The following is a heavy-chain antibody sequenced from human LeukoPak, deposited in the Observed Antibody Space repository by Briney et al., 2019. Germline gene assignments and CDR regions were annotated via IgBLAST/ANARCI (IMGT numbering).Heavy chain of an antibody. D-gene: IGHD6-13*01. Sequence: GGSLRLSCAASGFTFSRYWMHWVRQAPGKGLVWVSRINSDGSSTSYADSVKGRFTISRDNAKNTLYLQMNSLRAEDTAVYYCARDFQFSSFDYWGQGTLVTVSS. CDR2: INSDGSST. J-gene: IGHJ4*02. CDR1: GFTFSRYW. CDR3: ARDFQFSSFDY. V-gene: IGHV3-74*01.